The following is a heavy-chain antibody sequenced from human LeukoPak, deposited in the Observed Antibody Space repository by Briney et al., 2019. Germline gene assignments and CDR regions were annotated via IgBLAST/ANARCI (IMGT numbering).Heavy chain of an antibody. CDR1: GFTFSNYA. V-gene: IGHV4-34*01. D-gene: IGHD3-9*01. Sequence: GSLRLSCAASGFTFSNYAMSWVRQPPGKGLEWIGEINHSGSTNYNPSLKSRVTISVDTSKNQFSLKLSSVTAADTAVYYCARGLTFDYWGQGTLVTVSS. CDR3: ARGLTFDY. CDR2: INHSGST. J-gene: IGHJ4*02.